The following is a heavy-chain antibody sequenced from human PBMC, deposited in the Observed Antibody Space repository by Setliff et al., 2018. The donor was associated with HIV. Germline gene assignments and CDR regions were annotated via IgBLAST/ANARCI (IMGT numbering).Heavy chain of an antibody. Sequence: GGSLRLSCAASGFTFSSYTMTWVRQAPGKGLEWVSGISGSGGDTYYADSVKGRFTISRDNSKNTLYLQMNSLRADDTAVYYCAKGGSGNYDFWSGYYTGGSDYLDYWGQGTLVTVSS. CDR3: AKGGSGNYDFWSGYYTGGSDYLDY. J-gene: IGHJ4*02. V-gene: IGHV3-23*01. D-gene: IGHD3-3*01. CDR2: ISGSGGDT. CDR1: GFTFSSYT.